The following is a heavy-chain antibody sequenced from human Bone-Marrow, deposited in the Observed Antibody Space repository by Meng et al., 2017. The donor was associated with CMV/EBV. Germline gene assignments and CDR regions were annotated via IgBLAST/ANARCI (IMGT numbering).Heavy chain of an antibody. J-gene: IGHJ4*02. CDR2: INHSGIT. Sequence: SETLSLTCVVHGGSFSGYYWTWIRQSPGQGLEWIGEINHSGITNYNPSLKSRVTISIDTSKNQFSLRLRSVTAADTAVYYCVRGTPRGDCDFWGQGNLVTGSS. D-gene: IGHD2-21*01. CDR3: VRGTPRGDCDF. V-gene: IGHV4-34*01. CDR1: GGSFSGYY.